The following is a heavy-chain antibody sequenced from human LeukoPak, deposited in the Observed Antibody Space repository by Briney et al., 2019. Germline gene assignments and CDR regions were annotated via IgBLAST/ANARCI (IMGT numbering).Heavy chain of an antibody. Sequence: PGGSLRLSCAASGYTFTGYYMHWVRQAPGQGLEWMGWINPNSGGTNYAQKFQGRVTMTRDTSISTAYMELSRLRSDDTAVYYCAREPERWFGEQQFSRLFLEPYFDYWGQGTLVTVSS. J-gene: IGHJ4*02. CDR1: GYTFTGYY. V-gene: IGHV1-2*02. D-gene: IGHD3-10*01. CDR2: INPNSGGT. CDR3: AREPERWFGEQQFSRLFLEPYFDY.